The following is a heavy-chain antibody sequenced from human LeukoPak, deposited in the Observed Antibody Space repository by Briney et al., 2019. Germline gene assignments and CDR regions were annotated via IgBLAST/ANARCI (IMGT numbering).Heavy chain of an antibody. Sequence: PGGSLRLSXAASGFTFSSYGMHWVRQAPGKGLEWVAVIWYDGSNKYYADSVKGRFTISRDNSKNTLYLQMNSLRAEDTAVYYCAKANNELNYYDSSGVSDYWGQGTLVTVSS. V-gene: IGHV3-33*06. CDR3: AKANNELNYYDSSGVSDY. D-gene: IGHD3-22*01. CDR1: GFTFSSYG. J-gene: IGHJ4*02. CDR2: IWYDGSNK.